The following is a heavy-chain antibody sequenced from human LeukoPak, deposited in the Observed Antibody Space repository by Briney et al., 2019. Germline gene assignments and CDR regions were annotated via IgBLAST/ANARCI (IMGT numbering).Heavy chain of an antibody. D-gene: IGHD6-19*01. V-gene: IGHV3-30*18. CDR3: AKDPARGIAVAGMAYYFDY. J-gene: IGHJ4*02. CDR1: GFTFSSYG. CDR2: ISYDGSNK. Sequence: PGRSLRLSCAASGFTFSSYGMHWVRQAPGKGLEWVAVISYDGSNKYYADSVKGRFTVSRDNSKNTLYLQMNSLRAEDTVVYYCAKDPARGIAVAGMAYYFDYWGQGNLVTVSS.